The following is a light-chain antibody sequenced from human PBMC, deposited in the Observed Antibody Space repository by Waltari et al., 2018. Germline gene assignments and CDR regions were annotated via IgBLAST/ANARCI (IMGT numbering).Light chain of an antibody. CDR3: YSYAGSSTFEV. CDR2: EVS. CDR1: SSDVGSYNL. Sequence: QSALTQPASVSGSPGQSITISCPGTSSDVGSYNLFSWYQRHPGEAPTLIIYEVSKRPSGVSDRFSGSKSGNTASLTISGLQAEDEADYFCYSYAGSSTFEVFGGGTKLTVL. J-gene: IGLJ2*01. V-gene: IGLV2-23*02.